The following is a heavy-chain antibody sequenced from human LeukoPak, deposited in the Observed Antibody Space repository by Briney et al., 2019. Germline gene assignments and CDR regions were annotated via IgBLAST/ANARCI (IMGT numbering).Heavy chain of an antibody. CDR2: IYHSGST. D-gene: IGHD4-17*01. J-gene: IGHJ3*02. Sequence: SGTLPLTCAVSGGSISSSNWWSWVRQPPGQGLEWIGEIYHSGSTNYNPSLKSRVTTSVDKSKNQFSLKLSSVTAADTAVYYCVRADDAFDIWGQGTMVTVSS. CDR3: VRADDAFDI. V-gene: IGHV4-4*02. CDR1: GGSISSSNW.